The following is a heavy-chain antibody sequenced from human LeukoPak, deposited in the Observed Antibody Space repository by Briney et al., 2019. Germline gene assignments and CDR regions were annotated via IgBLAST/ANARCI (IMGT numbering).Heavy chain of an antibody. D-gene: IGHD6-13*01. J-gene: IGHJ4*02. V-gene: IGHV4-59*01. CDR3: ARDPYSSSWFDY. Sequence: SETLSLTCTVSGGSISSYYWSWIRQPPGKGLEWIGYIYYSGSTNYNPPLKSRVTISVDTSKNQFSLKLSSVTAADTAVYYCARDPYSSSWFDYWGQGTLVTVSS. CDR2: IYYSGST. CDR1: GGSISSYY.